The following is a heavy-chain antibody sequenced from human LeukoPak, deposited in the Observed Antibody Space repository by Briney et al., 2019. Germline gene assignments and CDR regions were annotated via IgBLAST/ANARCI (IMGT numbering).Heavy chain of an antibody. J-gene: IGHJ3*02. CDR2: ISAYNGDT. CDR3: ARGGPPPHRITLIVVASPTDAFDI. V-gene: IGHV1-18*01. CDR1: GYTFTSYG. Sequence: ASVKVSCKASGYTFTSYGISWVRQAPGQGLEWMGWISAYNGDTYYAQKLQGRVTMITDTSTNTAHMELRSLGADDTAVYYCARGGPPPHRITLIVVASPTDAFDIWGQGTMVTVSS. D-gene: IGHD3-22*01.